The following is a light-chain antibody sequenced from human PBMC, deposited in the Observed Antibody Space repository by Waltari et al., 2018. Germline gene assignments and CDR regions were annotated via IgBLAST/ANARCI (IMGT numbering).Light chain of an antibody. CDR3: QQNYTTPHT. CDR1: QSISSY. CDR2: GAS. J-gene: IGKJ4*01. Sequence: DIQMTQSPSSLSASVGDRVTITCRASQSISSYLNWYQHKRGKAPKLLIYGASSLQSGVPSRFSGSGSGTEFTLTISNLQPEDFATYYCQQNYTTPHTFGGGTRVEIK. V-gene: IGKV1-39*01.